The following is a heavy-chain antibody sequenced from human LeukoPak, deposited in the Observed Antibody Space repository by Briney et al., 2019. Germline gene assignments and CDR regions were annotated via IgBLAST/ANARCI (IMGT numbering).Heavy chain of an antibody. V-gene: IGHV4-39*01. Sequence: SETLSLTCTVSGGSISSSSYYWGWIRQPPGKGLEWIGSIYYSGSTFYNPSLKSRVTTSVDTSRNQLSLKLSSVTAADTAVYYCASRYCSSTSCQRRSFDYWGQGTLVTVSS. CDR2: IYYSGST. J-gene: IGHJ4*02. CDR1: GGSISSSSYY. D-gene: IGHD2-2*01. CDR3: ASRYCSSTSCQRRSFDY.